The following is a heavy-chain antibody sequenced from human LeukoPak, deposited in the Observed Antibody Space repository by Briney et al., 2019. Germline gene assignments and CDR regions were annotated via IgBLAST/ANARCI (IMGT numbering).Heavy chain of an antibody. Sequence: SETLSLTCTVSGGSISSYYWSWIPQPPGKGLEWIGHIYYIGATNYNPSLKSRVTISVDTYKNQLSLKLSSVTAGDTAVYYCANTDKGQWHPSYWFDPWGQGTLVTVSS. CDR1: GGSISSYY. CDR2: IYYIGAT. J-gene: IGHJ5*02. CDR3: ANTDKGQWHPSYWFDP. V-gene: IGHV4-59*01. D-gene: IGHD6-19*01.